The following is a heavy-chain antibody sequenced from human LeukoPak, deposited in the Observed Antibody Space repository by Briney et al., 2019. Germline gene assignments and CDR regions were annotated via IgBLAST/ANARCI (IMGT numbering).Heavy chain of an antibody. D-gene: IGHD6-13*01. CDR1: GGSISSYY. V-gene: IGHV4-59*08. CDR2: IYYSGST. Sequence: SETLSLTCTVSGGSISSYYWSWIRHPPGKGLEWIGYIYYSGSTNSNPSLKSRVTISVDTSKNQFTLKLSSVTAADTAVYYCARHVRYSSSWAHFDYWGQGTLVTVSS. CDR3: ARHVRYSSSWAHFDY. J-gene: IGHJ4*02.